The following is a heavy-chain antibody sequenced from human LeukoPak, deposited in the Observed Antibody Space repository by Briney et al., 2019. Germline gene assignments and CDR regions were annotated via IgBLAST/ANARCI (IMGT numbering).Heavy chain of an antibody. V-gene: IGHV3-66*01. CDR1: GLSVTSNY. Sequence: GGSLRLSCAASGLSVTSNYMTWVCQAPGKGLEWVSVIYSGGSTYYADSVKGRFTISRDNSKNTVDLQMNSLRAEDTAMYYCARDGGFCGGGSCSNWFVPWGQGTLVTVSS. J-gene: IGHJ5*02. D-gene: IGHD2-15*01. CDR2: IYSGGST. CDR3: ARDGGFCGGGSCSNWFVP.